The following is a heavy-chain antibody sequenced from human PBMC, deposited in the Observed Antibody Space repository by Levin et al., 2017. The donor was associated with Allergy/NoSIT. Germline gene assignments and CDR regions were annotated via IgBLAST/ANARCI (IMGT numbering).Heavy chain of an antibody. D-gene: IGHD6-19*01. CDR1: GGSISSSSYY. CDR2: IYYSGST. V-gene: IGHV4-39*01. J-gene: IGHJ4*02. CDR3: SRQRAVAGTNFDY. Sequence: SQTLSLTCTVSGGSISSSSYYWGWIRQPPGKGLEWIGSIYYSGSTYYNPSLKSRVTISVDTSKNQFSLKLSSVTAADTAVYYCSRQRAVAGTNFDYWGQGTLVTVSS.